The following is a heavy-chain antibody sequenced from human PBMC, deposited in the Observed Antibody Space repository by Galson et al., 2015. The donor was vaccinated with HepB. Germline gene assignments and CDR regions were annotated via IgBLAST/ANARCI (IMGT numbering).Heavy chain of an antibody. J-gene: IGHJ4*02. CDR3: AREAEYYYDSSGYEGADC. D-gene: IGHD3-22*01. CDR2: ISSSSSTI. V-gene: IGHV3-48*02. CDR1: GFTFSSYS. Sequence: SLRLSCAASGFTFSSYSMDWVRQAPGKGLEWVSYISSSSSTIYYADSVKGRSTISRDNAKNSLYLQMNSLRDEDTAVYYCAREAEYYYDSSGYEGADCWGQGTLVTVSS.